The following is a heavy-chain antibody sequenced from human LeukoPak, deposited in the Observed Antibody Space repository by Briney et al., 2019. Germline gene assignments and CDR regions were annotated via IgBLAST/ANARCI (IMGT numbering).Heavy chain of an antibody. CDR3: ARHAGNKGSSSLIDY. CDR1: RGSISRYY. Sequence: SETLSLTCTVSRGSISRYYWSWFRQPPGKGLEWIAYIYYSGTTNYNPSLKSRVTISMDTSKDQVSLNLGSVTATGTAVYYCARHAGNKGSSSLIDYWGQGILVTVSS. V-gene: IGHV4-59*08. J-gene: IGHJ4*02. D-gene: IGHD6-6*01. CDR2: IYYSGTT.